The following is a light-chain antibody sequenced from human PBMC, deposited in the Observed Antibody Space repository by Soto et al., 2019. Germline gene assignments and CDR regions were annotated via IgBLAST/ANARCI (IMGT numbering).Light chain of an antibody. CDR3: QQSYSTPSIT. J-gene: IGKJ5*01. V-gene: IGKV1-39*01. CDR1: QSISSY. Sequence: DIQMTQSPSSLSASVRDRVTITCRASQSISSYLNWYQQKPGKAPKLLIYAASNLQSGVPSRFSGSGSGTDFTLTISSLQPEDFATYYCQQSYSTPSITFGQGTRLEIK. CDR2: AAS.